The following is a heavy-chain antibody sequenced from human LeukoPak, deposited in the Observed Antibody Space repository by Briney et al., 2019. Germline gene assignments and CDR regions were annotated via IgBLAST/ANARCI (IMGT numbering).Heavy chain of an antibody. J-gene: IGHJ4*02. CDR2: IYHSGST. Sequence: SETLSLTCTVSGYSISSGYYWGWIRQPPGKGLEWIGSIYHSGSTYYNPSLKSRVTISVDTSKNQFSLKLSSVTAADTAVYYCARGIAAAGSDIDYWGQGTLVTVSS. CDR1: GYSISSGYY. V-gene: IGHV4-38-2*02. CDR3: ARGIAAAGSDIDY. D-gene: IGHD6-13*01.